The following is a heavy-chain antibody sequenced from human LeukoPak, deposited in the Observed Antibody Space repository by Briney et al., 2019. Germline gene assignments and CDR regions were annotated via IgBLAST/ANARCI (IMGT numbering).Heavy chain of an antibody. Sequence: ASVKVSCKASGYSFSNYYIHWVRQAPGQGLEWMGMIYPRDGSTSYAQKFQGRVTVTRDTSTSTVHMELSGLRSEDTAVYYCARDQEGFDYWGQGTLVTVSS. CDR1: GYSFSNYY. CDR2: IYPRDGST. CDR3: ARDQEGFDY. V-gene: IGHV1-46*01. J-gene: IGHJ4*02.